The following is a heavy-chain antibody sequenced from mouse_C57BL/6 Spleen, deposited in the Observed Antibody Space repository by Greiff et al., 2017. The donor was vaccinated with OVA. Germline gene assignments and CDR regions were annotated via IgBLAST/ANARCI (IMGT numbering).Heavy chain of an antibody. CDR2: ISYDGSN. D-gene: IGHD2-3*01. CDR3: ARKPLYDGYLGGYFDV. Sequence: EVKLVESGPGLVKPSQSLSLTCSVTGYSITSGYYWNWIRQFPGNKLEWMGYISYDGSNNYNPSLKNRITITRDTSKNQFFLKLNSGTTEDTATYYCARKPLYDGYLGGYFDVWGTGTTVTVSS. V-gene: IGHV3-6*01. J-gene: IGHJ1*03. CDR1: GYSITSGYY.